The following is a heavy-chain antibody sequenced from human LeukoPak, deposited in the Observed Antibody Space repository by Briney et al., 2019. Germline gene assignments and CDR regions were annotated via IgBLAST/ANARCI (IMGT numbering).Heavy chain of an antibody. CDR3: ARDRVDTAMVLDY. CDR1: GFTFSSYA. V-gene: IGHV3-30-3*01. Sequence: PGRSLRLSCAASGFTFSSYAMHWVRQAPGKGLEWVAVISYDGSNKYYADSVKGRFTISRDNSKNTLYLQMNSLRAEDTAVYYCARDRVDTAMVLDYWGQGTLVTVSS. J-gene: IGHJ4*02. D-gene: IGHD5-18*01. CDR2: ISYDGSNK.